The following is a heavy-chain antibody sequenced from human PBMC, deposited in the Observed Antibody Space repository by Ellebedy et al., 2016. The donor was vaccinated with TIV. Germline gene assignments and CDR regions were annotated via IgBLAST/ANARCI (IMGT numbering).Heavy chain of an antibody. Sequence: SETLSLTXAVYGGSFSDYYWTWIRQPPGKGLEWIGEITYTGSTNYNPSLKCRVTISVDTAKNQFSLRLNSVTAADTAVYYCARRGAGYSHAWGYWGQGTLVTVSS. V-gene: IGHV4-34*01. CDR2: ITYTGST. D-gene: IGHD5-18*01. J-gene: IGHJ4*02. CDR3: ARRGAGYSHAWGY. CDR1: GGSFSDYY.